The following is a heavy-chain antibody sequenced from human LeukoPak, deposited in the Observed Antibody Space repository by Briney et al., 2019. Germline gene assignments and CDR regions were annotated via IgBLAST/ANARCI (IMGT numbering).Heavy chain of an antibody. D-gene: IGHD4-17*01. CDR3: ARDPPPTVLPLGYFDL. V-gene: IGHV4-59*01. J-gene: IGHJ2*01. CDR2: IYYSGST. Sequence: SETLSLTCTVSGGSISSYYWSWIRQPPGKGLEWIGYIYYSGSTNYNPSLKSRVTISVDTSKSQFSLKLSSVTAADTAVYYCARDPPPTVLPLGYFDLWGRGTLVTVSS. CDR1: GGSISSYY.